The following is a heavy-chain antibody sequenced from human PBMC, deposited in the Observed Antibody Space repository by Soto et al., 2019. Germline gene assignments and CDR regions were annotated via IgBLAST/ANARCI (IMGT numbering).Heavy chain of an antibody. CDR2: IDWDYDT. CDR3: ARTSTSVGEVAPSPFDF. CDR1: GFSLSTIGIC. D-gene: IGHD1-26*01. Sequence: SGPTLVNPTQTLTLTCTFSGFSLSTIGICVSWIRQPPGKPLEWLARIDWDYDTYYSTSLKTRLTISKDTSKNQVVLTMTNMDPEDTATYFCARTSTSVGEVAPSPFDFWGQGALVTVSS. J-gene: IGHJ4*02. V-gene: IGHV2-70*11.